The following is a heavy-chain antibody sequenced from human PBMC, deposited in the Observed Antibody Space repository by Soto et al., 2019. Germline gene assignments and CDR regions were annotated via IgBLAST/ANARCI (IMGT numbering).Heavy chain of an antibody. CDR1: GGSISGYY. D-gene: IGHD3-22*01. V-gene: IGHV4-59*01. CDR3: ARDTYYYNSDGSKAPFLDF. Sequence: TCTVSGGSISGYYWSWVRQPPGKGLEWIGYIHDSGSTNYNPVLQSRVTISIDTSNNQFSLKVSSVTPADTAVYYCARDTYYYNSDGSKAPFLDFWGQGALVTVSS. CDR2: IHDSGST. J-gene: IGHJ4*02.